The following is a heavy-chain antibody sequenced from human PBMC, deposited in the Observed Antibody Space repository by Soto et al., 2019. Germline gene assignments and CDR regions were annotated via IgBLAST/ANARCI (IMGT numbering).Heavy chain of an antibody. CDR2: ISGSGGST. CDR3: AKSGGVVVVPAAMRLLSDYYYMDV. V-gene: IGHV3-23*01. D-gene: IGHD2-2*01. CDR1: GFTFSSYA. Sequence: GGSLRPSCAASGFTFSSYAMSWVRQAPGKGLEWVSAISGSGGSTYYADSVKGRFTISRDNSKNTLYLQMNSLRAEDTAVYYCAKSGGVVVVPAAMRLLSDYYYMDVWGKGTTVTVSS. J-gene: IGHJ6*03.